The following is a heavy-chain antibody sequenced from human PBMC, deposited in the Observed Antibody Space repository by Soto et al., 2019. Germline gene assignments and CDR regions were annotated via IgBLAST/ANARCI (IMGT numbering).Heavy chain of an antibody. V-gene: IGHV5-10-1*01. Sequence: LGESLKISCKGSGYSFTSYWISWVRQMPGKGLEWMGRIDPSDSYTNYSPSFQGHVTISADKSISTAYLQWSSLKASDTAMYYCARLYYDFWSAWGGGWFDPWGQGTLVTVYS. CDR2: IDPSDSYT. D-gene: IGHD3-3*01. CDR3: ARLYYDFWSAWGGGWFDP. CDR1: GYSFTSYW. J-gene: IGHJ5*02.